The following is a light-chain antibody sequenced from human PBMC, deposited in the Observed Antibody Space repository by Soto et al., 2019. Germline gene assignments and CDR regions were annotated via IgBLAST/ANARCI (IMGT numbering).Light chain of an antibody. V-gene: IGKV3-11*01. CDR3: QQRRHWTPIT. CDR1: QSVSSY. Sequence: EIVLTQSPATLSLSPGERATLSCRASQSVSSYLAWYQQKPGQAPRLLIYDASNRATGIPARFSGSGSGTDFTLTISRLEPQHPELYYCQQRRHWTPITFGQAPRLEI. CDR2: DAS. J-gene: IGKJ5*01.